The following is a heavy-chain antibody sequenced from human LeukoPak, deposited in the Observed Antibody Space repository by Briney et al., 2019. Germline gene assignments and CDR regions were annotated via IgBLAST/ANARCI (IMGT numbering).Heavy chain of an antibody. CDR3: ATDSMFRLPHFGH. D-gene: IGHD3-3*02. CDR1: GYTLTELS. V-gene: IGHV1-24*01. CDR2: FDPEDGET. Sequence: ASVTVSFTVSGYTLTELSMHWVRQAPGKGLEWMGGFDPEDGETIYAQKFQGRVTMTEDTSTDTAYMELSSLRSEDTAVYYCATDSMFRLPHFGHWGQGTLVTVSS. J-gene: IGHJ4*02.